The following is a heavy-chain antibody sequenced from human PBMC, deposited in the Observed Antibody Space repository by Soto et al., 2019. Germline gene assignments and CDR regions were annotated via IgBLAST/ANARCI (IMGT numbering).Heavy chain of an antibody. Sequence: QVQLQESGTGLVEPSQSLSLTCTVSGGSISSGDYYWSWIRQPPGKGLEWIGYIYYSGSTYYNPSLKSRVTISVDTSKNQFSLKLSSVTAADTAVYYCARGTVVVVAAAQRPYYYYGMDVCGQGTTVTVSS. CDR3: ARGTVVVVAAAQRPYYYYGMDV. J-gene: IGHJ6*02. CDR2: IYYSGST. CDR1: GGSISSGDYY. D-gene: IGHD2-15*01. V-gene: IGHV4-30-4*01.